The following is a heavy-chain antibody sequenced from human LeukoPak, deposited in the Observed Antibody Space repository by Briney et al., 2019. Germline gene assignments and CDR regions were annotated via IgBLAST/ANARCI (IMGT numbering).Heavy chain of an antibody. CDR2: ISSSGSTI. CDR3: ASRDYYGSGSPHYYGMDV. CDR1: GITFSDYY. Sequence: GGSLRLSCAASGITFSDYYMSWIRQAPGKGLEWVSYISSSGSTIYYADSVKGRFTISRDNAKNSLYLQMNSLRAEDTAVYYCASRDYYGSGSPHYYGMDVWGQGTTVTVSS. J-gene: IGHJ6*02. D-gene: IGHD3-10*01. V-gene: IGHV3-11*01.